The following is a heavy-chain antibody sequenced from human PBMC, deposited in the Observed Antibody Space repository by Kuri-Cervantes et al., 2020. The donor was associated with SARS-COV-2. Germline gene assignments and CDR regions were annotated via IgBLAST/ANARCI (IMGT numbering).Heavy chain of an antibody. Sequence: ASVKVSCKASGGTFSSYTISWVRQAPGQGLEWMGWISAYNGNTNYAQKLQGRVTMTTDTSTSTAYMELRSLRSDDTAMYYCARRGEVNYYYAMDVWGQGTTVTVSS. CDR3: ARRGEVNYYYAMDV. CDR1: GGTFSSYT. J-gene: IGHJ6*02. CDR2: ISAYNGNT. D-gene: IGHD2-21*01. V-gene: IGHV1-18*01.